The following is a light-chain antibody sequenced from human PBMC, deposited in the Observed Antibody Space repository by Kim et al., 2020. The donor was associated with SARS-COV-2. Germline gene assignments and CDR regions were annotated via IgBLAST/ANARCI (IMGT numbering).Light chain of an antibody. CDR1: QSISSY. V-gene: IGKV1-39*01. CDR3: QQSYSTLSWT. CDR2: AAS. Sequence: SVGDRVTITCRASQSISSYLNWYQQKPGKAPKLLIYAASSLQSGVPSRFSGSGSGTDFTLTISSLQPEDFATYYCQQSYSTLSWTFGQGTKVDIK. J-gene: IGKJ1*01.